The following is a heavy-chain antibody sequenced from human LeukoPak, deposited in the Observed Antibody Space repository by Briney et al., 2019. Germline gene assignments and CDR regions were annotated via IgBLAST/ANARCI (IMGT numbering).Heavy chain of an antibody. CDR2: IWYDGSNK. CDR1: GFTFSSYV. CDR3: AGARRGYSYGHLDY. V-gene: IGHV3-33*01. Sequence: GRPLRLSCAASGFTFSSYVMHWVRQAPGKGLEWVAVIWYDGSNKYYADSVKGRFTISRDNSKNTLYLQMNSLRAEDTAVYYCAGARRGYSYGHLDYWGQGTLVTVSS. D-gene: IGHD5-18*01. J-gene: IGHJ4*02.